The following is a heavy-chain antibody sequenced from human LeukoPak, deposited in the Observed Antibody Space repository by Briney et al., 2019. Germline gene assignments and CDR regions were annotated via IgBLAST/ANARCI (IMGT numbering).Heavy chain of an antibody. V-gene: IGHV3-23*01. CDR1: GFTFSSYA. J-gene: IGHJ6*02. CDR3: ASPTVTSSHYYYYYGMDV. CDR2: ISGSGGST. D-gene: IGHD4-17*01. Sequence: PGGSLRLSYAASGFTFSSYAMSWVRQAPGKGLEWVSAISGSGGSTYYADSVKGRFTISRDNSKNTLYLQMNSLRAEDTAVYYCASPTVTSSHYYYYYGMDVWGQGTTVTVSS.